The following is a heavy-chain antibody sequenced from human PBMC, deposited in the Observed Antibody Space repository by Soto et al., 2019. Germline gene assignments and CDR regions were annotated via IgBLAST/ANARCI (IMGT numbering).Heavy chain of an antibody. CDR1: GGTFSSYA. CDR2: INAGNGNT. V-gene: IGHV1-3*01. CDR3: ARGGKQVDTAMVWYYGMDV. D-gene: IGHD5-18*01. J-gene: IGHJ6*02. Sequence: ASVKVSCKASGGTFSSYAISWVRQAPGQGLEWMGGINAGNGNTKYSQKFQGRVTITRDTSASTAYMELSSLRSEDTAVYYCARGGKQVDTAMVWYYGMDVWGQGTTVTVSS.